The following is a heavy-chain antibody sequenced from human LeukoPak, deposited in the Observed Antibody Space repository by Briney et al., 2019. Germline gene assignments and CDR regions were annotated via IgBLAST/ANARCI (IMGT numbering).Heavy chain of an antibody. CDR2: IYYSGST. CDR1: GGPISSYY. Sequence: SETLSLTCTVSGGPISSYYWSWIRQPPGKGLEWIGYIYYSGSTNYNPSLKSRVTISVDTSKNQFSLKLSSVTAADTAVYYCARGRSGGGKPSYYYYMDVWGKGTTVTVSS. J-gene: IGHJ6*03. D-gene: IGHD2-15*01. CDR3: ARGRSGGGKPSYYYYMDV. V-gene: IGHV4-59*12.